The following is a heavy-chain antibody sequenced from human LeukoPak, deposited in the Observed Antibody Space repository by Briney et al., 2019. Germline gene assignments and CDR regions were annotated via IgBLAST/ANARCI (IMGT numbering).Heavy chain of an antibody. CDR2: IYTSGST. CDR1: GGSISSGSDY. Sequence: SETLSLTCTVSGGSISSGSDYWSWIRQPAGKGLEWIGRIYTSGSTNYNPSLKSRVTISVDTSKNQFSLKLSSVTAAETAGYCCAREKVWSDYWGQGTLVTVCS. D-gene: IGHD3-3*01. CDR3: AREKVWSDY. V-gene: IGHV4-61*02. J-gene: IGHJ4*02.